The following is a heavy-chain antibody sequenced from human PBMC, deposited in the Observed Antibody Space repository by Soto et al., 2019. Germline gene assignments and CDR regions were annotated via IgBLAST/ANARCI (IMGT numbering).Heavy chain of an antibody. V-gene: IGHV4-34*01. D-gene: IGHD2-8*02. CDR3: ARDKITGLFDY. Sequence: SETLSLTFAVYGGSFSGYSWTWIRQPPGTGLEWIGEINHSGSTNYNPSLKSRVTISVDTSKNQFSLKLTSVTAAGTAVYYCARDKITGLFDYWGQGTLVTVSS. J-gene: IGHJ4*02. CDR2: INHSGST. CDR1: GGSFSGYS.